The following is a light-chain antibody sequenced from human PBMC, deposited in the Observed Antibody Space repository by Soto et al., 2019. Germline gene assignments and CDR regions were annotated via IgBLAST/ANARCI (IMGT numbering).Light chain of an antibody. CDR2: GAS. J-gene: IGKJ1*01. V-gene: IGKV3-20*01. CDR3: QQYGSSLTWT. CDR1: QSVNSN. Sequence: ETVMTQSPATLSVSPGARATLSCRASQSVNSNLAWYQQKLGQAPRVLIYGASTRATGIPDRFSGSGSGTDFTLTISRLEPEDFAVYYCQQYGSSLTWTFGQGTKVDNK.